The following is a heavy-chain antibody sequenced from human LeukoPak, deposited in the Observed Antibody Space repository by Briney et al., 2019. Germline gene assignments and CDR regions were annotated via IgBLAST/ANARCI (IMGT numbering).Heavy chain of an antibody. V-gene: IGHV4-4*07. CDR3: AREISNFDY. Sequence: PSETLSLTCTVSVGSISSHYWSWIRQPAGEGLVWIERSYTSGSTNYNPSLKSRVTMSADTSKYQFALKLSSVTAADTAVYYCAREISNFDYWGQGTLVTVSS. CDR1: VGSISSHY. CDR2: SYTSGST. J-gene: IGHJ4*02.